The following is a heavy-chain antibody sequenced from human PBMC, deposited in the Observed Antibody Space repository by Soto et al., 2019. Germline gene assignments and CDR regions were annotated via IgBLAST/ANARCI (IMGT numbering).Heavy chain of an antibody. Sequence: ASETLSLTCTVSGGSIGSGGNYWSWIRQHPGKGLEWIGYIYYSGSTYYNPSLKSRVTISVDTSKNQFSLKLSSVTAADTAVYYCARARGSSSWYRGYYYYGMDVWGQGTTVTVSS. CDR3: ARARGSSSWYRGYYYYGMDV. J-gene: IGHJ6*02. CDR1: GGSIGSGGNY. CDR2: IYYSGST. D-gene: IGHD6-13*01. V-gene: IGHV4-31*03.